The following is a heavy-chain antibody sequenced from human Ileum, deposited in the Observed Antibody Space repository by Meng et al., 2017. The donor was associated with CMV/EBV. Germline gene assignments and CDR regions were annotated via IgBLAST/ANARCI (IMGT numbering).Heavy chain of an antibody. CDR2: ISAYNGNT. Sequence: KAYGYNCTSYGISRVRQAPGQGIEWMGWISAYNGNTNYEQKLQGRVTMTTDTSTSTAYMELRSLRSDETAVYYCASGYDSSGYPRDYWGQGTLVTVSS. J-gene: IGHJ4*02. D-gene: IGHD3-22*01. CDR3: ASGYDSSGYPRDY. CDR1: GYNCTSYG. V-gene: IGHV1-18*01.